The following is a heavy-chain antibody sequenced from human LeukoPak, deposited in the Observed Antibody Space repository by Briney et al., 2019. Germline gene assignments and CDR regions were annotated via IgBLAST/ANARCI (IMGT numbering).Heavy chain of an antibody. Sequence: AGRSLRLSCAASGFTVSSNYMSWVRQAPGKGLEWVSVIYSGGSTYYADSVKGRFTISRDNSKNTLYLQMNSLRAEDTAVYYCAKGSAAGKGRYYYYGMDVWGQGTTVTVSS. CDR2: IYSGGST. V-gene: IGHV3-53*01. J-gene: IGHJ6*02. D-gene: IGHD6-13*01. CDR1: GFTVSSNY. CDR3: AKGSAAGKGRYYYYGMDV.